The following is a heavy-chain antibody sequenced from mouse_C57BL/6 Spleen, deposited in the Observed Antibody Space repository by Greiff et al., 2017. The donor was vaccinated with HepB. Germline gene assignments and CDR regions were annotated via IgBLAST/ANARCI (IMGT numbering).Heavy chain of an antibody. CDR3: ARTAQATSVFAY. Sequence: EVHLVESGGGLVKPGGSLKLSCAASGFTFSDYGMHWVRQAPEKGLEWVAYISSGSSTIYYADTVKGRFTISRDNAKNTLFLQMTRLRSEDTAMYYCARTAQATSVFAYWGQGTLVTVSA. CDR2: ISSGSSTI. D-gene: IGHD3-2*02. J-gene: IGHJ3*01. CDR1: GFTFSDYG. V-gene: IGHV5-17*01.